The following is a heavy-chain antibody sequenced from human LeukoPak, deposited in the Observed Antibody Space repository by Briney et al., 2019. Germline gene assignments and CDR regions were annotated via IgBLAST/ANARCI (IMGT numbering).Heavy chain of an antibody. V-gene: IGHV3-53*01. CDR3: VRGVFERSWFDP. J-gene: IGHJ5*02. CDR1: GFTVSSNY. CDR2: IYSGGST. D-gene: IGHD6-13*01. Sequence: GGSLRLSCAASGFTVSSNYMSWVRQAPGKGLEWVSVIYSGGSTYYADSVKGRFTISRDNSKNTLYLQMNSPRVEDTAVYYCVRGVFERSWFDPWGQGTLVTVSS.